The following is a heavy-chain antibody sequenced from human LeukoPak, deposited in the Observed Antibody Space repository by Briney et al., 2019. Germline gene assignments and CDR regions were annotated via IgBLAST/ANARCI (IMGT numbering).Heavy chain of an antibody. CDR2: MNPSSGNT. CDR1: GYTFTSYD. D-gene: IGHD3-22*01. J-gene: IGHJ4*02. Sequence: ASVKVSCKASGYTFTSYDINWVRQATGQGLEWMGWMNPSSGNTGYAQKFQGRVTMTRNTSISTAYMELSSLRSEDTAVYYCARVADYYDSSGYYYYYFDYWGQGTLVTVSS. V-gene: IGHV1-8*01. CDR3: ARVADYYDSSGYYYYYFDY.